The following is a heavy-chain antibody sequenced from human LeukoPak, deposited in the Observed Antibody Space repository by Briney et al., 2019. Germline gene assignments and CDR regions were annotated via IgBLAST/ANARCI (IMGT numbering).Heavy chain of an antibody. J-gene: IGHJ5*02. V-gene: IGHV1-18*04. CDR3: ARSLHAADTDKENWFDP. CDR2: ISAYNGNT. CDR1: GYTFTGYY. D-gene: IGHD5-18*01. Sequence: ASVKVSCKASGYTFTGYYMHWVRQAPGQGLEWMGWISAYNGNTNYAQKLQGRVTMTTDTSTSTAYMELRSLRSDDTAVYYCARSLHAADTDKENWFDPWGQGTLVTVSS.